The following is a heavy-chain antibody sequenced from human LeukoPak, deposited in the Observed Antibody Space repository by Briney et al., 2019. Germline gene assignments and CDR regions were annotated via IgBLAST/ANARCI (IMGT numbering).Heavy chain of an antibody. Sequence: SETLSLTCAVYGGSFSGYYWSWIRQPPGKGLEWIGEINHSGSSYYNPSLKSRVTISVDTSKNQFSLKLSSVTAADMAVYYCAILNYGDSDRYFDYWGQGTLVTVSS. V-gene: IGHV4-34*01. CDR1: GGSFSGYY. D-gene: IGHD4-17*01. CDR3: AILNYGDSDRYFDY. CDR2: INHSGSS. J-gene: IGHJ4*02.